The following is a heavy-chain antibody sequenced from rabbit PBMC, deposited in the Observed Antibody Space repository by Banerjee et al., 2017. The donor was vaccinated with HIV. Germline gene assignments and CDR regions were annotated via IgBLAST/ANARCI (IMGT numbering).Heavy chain of an antibody. J-gene: IGHJ4*01. CDR3: AKTNNYYYSLNL. CDR1: GFSFSSDYH. CDR2: IHASSTGIT. V-gene: IGHV1S45*01. D-gene: IGHD1-1*01. Sequence: QEQLVEYGGDLVKPEGSLTLTCAASGFSFSSDYHTCWVRQAPGKGLEWIACIHASSTGITYYASWAKGRFTISKTSSTTVTLQMTRLTAADTATYFCAKTNNYYYSLNLWGPGTLVTVS.